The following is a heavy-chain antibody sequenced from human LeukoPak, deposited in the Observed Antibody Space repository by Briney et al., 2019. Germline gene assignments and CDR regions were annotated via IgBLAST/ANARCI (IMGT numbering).Heavy chain of an antibody. CDR1: GXTFSSYG. CDR3: ARDVAPHYVYYYAMDV. CDR2: IWYGGSNK. Sequence: PGGSLRLSCAASGXTFSSYGMHWVRQAPGKGLEWVAIIWYGGSNKYYADSVKGRFTISRDDSKNTLYLQMNSLRAEDTAVYYCARDVAPHYVYYYAMDVWGQGTSVTVSS. J-gene: IGHJ6*02. V-gene: IGHV3-33*01.